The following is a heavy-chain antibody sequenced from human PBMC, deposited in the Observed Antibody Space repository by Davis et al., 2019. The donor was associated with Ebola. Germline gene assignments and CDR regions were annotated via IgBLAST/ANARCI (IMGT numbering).Heavy chain of an antibody. CDR2: SNSDESIT. V-gene: IGHV3-74*01. J-gene: IGHJ4*02. D-gene: IGHD6-13*01. Sequence: PGGSLRLSCAASGFTFDDYAMQWVRQAPGTGLVWVSRSNSDESITSYADSVKGRFTISRDNAKNTLYLQMNSLRDEDTAVYYCARPGRSTSPGYWGQGTLVTVSS. CDR1: GFTFDDYA. CDR3: ARPGRSTSPGY.